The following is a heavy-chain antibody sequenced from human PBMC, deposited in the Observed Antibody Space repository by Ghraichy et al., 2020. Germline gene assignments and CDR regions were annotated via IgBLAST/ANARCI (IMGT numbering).Heavy chain of an antibody. CDR3: AKDAGIVGVY. D-gene: IGHD1-26*01. CDR2: ISGSGGST. Sequence: GESLNISCAASGFTFSSYAMSWVRQAPGKGLEWVSAISGSGGSTYYADSVKGRFTISRDNSKNTLYLQMNSLRAEDTAVYYCAKDAGIVGVYWGQGTLVTVSS. V-gene: IGHV3-23*01. CDR1: GFTFSSYA. J-gene: IGHJ4*02.